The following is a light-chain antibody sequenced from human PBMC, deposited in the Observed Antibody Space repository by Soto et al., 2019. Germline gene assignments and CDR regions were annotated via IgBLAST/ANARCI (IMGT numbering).Light chain of an antibody. CDR3: QVWDRSSDTVV. CDR2: YDS. V-gene: IGLV3-21*01. Sequence: SYELTEPPSESVAPGKTARITCGGNNIGSKSVHWYQQKPCQAPVVVIYYDSDRPSGITERFSGSNSGNTATLTISRVEAGDEADYYCQVWDRSSDTVVFGGGTKVTVL. CDR1: NIGSKS. J-gene: IGLJ2*01.